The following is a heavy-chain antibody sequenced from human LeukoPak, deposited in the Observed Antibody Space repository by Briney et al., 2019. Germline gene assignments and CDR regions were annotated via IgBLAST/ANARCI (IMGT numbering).Heavy chain of an antibody. CDR2: IKQDGSEK. CDR3: ARNGYSGYDRVSYFDY. D-gene: IGHD5-12*01. V-gene: IGHV3-7*01. Sequence: SGGSLRLSCAASGFTFSDYYMSWVRQAPGKGLEWVANIKQDGSEKYYVDSVKGRFTISRDNAKNSLYLQMNSLRAEDTAVYYCARNGYSGYDRVSYFDYWGQGTMVTVSS. CDR1: GFTFSDYY. J-gene: IGHJ4*02.